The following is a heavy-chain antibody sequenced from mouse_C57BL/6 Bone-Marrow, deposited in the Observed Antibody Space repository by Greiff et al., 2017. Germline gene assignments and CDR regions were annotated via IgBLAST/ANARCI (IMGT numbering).Heavy chain of an antibody. J-gene: IGHJ2*01. Sequence: QVQLQQPGAELVKPGASVKLSCKASGYTFTSYWMHWVKQRPGQGLEWIGEIYPRSGNTYYNEKFKGKATLTADKSSSTAYMELRSLTSEDSAVYFCARQDYGSSPDYWGQGTTLTVSS. D-gene: IGHD1-1*01. CDR2: IYPRSGNT. V-gene: IGHV1-64*01. CDR3: ARQDYGSSPDY. CDR1: GYTFTSYW.